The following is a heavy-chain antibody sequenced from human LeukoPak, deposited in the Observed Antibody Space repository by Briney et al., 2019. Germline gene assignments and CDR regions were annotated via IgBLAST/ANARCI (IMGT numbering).Heavy chain of an antibody. CDR1: GYTFSSYG. CDR2: ISTYYGNT. J-gene: IGHJ6*03. D-gene: IGHD5-18*01. V-gene: IGHV1-18*01. CDR3: ARDPGGYGYRADYYMDV. Sequence: GASVKVSCKASGYTFSSYGVTWVRQAPGQGLEWMGWISTYYGNTNNARQFQGRVTFSTVTATSTAYMELRSLRSDDTAVYYCARDPGGYGYRADYYMDVWGKGTTVTISS.